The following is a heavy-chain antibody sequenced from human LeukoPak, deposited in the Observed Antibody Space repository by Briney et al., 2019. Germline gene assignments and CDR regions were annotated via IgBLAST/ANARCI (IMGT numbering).Heavy chain of an antibody. V-gene: IGHV3-74*01. CDR3: ARASVAGTLIGY. Sequence: GGSLGLSCAASVFTFSIYWMHWVRHAPGKGLVWVSRINSDGSSTSYADSVKGRFTISRDNAKNTLYLHMNSLRAEDTAVYYCARASVAGTLIGYWGQGTLVTVSS. CDR2: INSDGSST. J-gene: IGHJ4*02. D-gene: IGHD6-19*01. CDR1: VFTFSIYW.